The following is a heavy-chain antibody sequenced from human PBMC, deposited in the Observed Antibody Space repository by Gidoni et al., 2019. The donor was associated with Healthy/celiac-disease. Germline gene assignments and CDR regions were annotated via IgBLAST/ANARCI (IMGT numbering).Heavy chain of an antibody. CDR1: GFTFSYYA. Sequence: EVQLLESGGGLVQPGGSLRLSCAASGFTFSYYAMSWVRQAPGKGLEWVSAISGSGGSTYYADSVKGRFTISRDNSKNTLFLQMNSLRAEDTAVYYCAKNGIYGSGTPYYFDYWGQGTLVTVSS. CDR2: ISGSGGST. V-gene: IGHV3-23*01. D-gene: IGHD3-10*01. CDR3: AKNGIYGSGTPYYFDY. J-gene: IGHJ4*02.